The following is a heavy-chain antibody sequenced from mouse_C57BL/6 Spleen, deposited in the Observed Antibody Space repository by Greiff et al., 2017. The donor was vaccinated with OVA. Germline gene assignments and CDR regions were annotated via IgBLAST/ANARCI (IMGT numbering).Heavy chain of an antibody. CDR1: GYAFSSSW. D-gene: IGHD2-5*01. CDR3: ARWSNYGDYYAMDY. CDR2: IYPGDGDT. Sequence: QVQLQQSGPELVKPGASVKISSKASGYAFSSSWMNWVKQRPGKGLEWIGRIYPGDGDTNYNGKFKGKGTLTADKSSSTAYMQLSSLTSEDSAVYCCARWSNYGDYYAMDYWGQGTSVTVSS. J-gene: IGHJ4*01. V-gene: IGHV1-82*01.